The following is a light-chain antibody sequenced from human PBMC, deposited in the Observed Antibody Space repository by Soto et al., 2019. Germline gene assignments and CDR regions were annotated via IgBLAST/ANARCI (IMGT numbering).Light chain of an antibody. Sequence: EIVLTQSPATLSLSPGERATLSCRASQSVSSYLAWYQQKPGQAPRLLIYDASNRATGIPARFSGSGSGTDFTLPISSLESEDFAVYYCQQRSTWPMYTFGQGTKLEIK. J-gene: IGKJ2*01. V-gene: IGKV3-11*01. CDR3: QQRSTWPMYT. CDR2: DAS. CDR1: QSVSSY.